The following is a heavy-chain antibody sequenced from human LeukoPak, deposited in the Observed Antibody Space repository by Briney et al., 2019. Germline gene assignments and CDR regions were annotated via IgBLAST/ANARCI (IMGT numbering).Heavy chain of an antibody. J-gene: IGHJ4*02. CDR2: INPNSGGT. CDR3: ARGRIYCSSTSCRGPHDY. CDR1: GYTFTGYY. D-gene: IGHD2-2*01. Sequence: ASVKVSCKASGYTFTGYYMHWVRQAPGQGLEWMGWINPNSGGTNYAQKFQGRVTMTRDTSISTAYMELSRLRSDDTAVYYCARGRIYCSSTSCRGPHDYWGQGTLVTVSS. V-gene: IGHV1-2*02.